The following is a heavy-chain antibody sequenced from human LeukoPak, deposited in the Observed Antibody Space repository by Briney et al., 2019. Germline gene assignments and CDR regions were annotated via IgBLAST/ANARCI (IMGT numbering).Heavy chain of an antibody. D-gene: IGHD3-22*01. CDR1: RFTFNNYG. CDR3: ARDGSPFYYDSSGYYYVNYFDY. J-gene: IGHJ4*02. V-gene: IGHV3-33*01. CDR2: IWYDGRNK. Sequence: RAGVSVRLSCAASRFTFNNYGRHWGRQAPGKGGEGVAVIWYDGRNKYYADSVRGRFTISRDNSKNTVYLKMKSQRAEDGGVYYTARDGSPFYYDSSGYYYVNYFDYWGQGTLVTVSS.